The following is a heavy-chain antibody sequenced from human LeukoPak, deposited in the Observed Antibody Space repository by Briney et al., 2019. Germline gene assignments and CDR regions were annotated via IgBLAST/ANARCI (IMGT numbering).Heavy chain of an antibody. CDR3: ATDTNYYDFWTGTGY. J-gene: IGHJ4*02. CDR1: GFTFDDYA. D-gene: IGHD3-3*01. V-gene: IGHV3-9*01. CDR2: ISWNSGSI. Sequence: GGSLRLSCAASGFTFDDYAMHWVRQAPGKGLEWVSGISWNSGSIGYADSVKGRFTISRDNAKNSLYLQMDSLRAEDTAFYYGATDTNYYDFWTGTGYWGQGTLVTVSS.